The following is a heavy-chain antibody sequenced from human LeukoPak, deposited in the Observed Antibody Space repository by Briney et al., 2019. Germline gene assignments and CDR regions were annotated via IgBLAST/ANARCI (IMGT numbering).Heavy chain of an antibody. Sequence: SETLSLTCTVSGGSISSSSYYWGWIRQPPGKGLELIGSIYYSGSTYYNPSLKSRVTISVDTSKNQFSLKLSSVTAADTAVYYCARPGDGYKMMYYFDYWGQGTLVTVSS. J-gene: IGHJ4*02. CDR3: ARPGDGYKMMYYFDY. CDR2: IYYSGST. D-gene: IGHD5-24*01. V-gene: IGHV4-39*01. CDR1: GGSISSSSYY.